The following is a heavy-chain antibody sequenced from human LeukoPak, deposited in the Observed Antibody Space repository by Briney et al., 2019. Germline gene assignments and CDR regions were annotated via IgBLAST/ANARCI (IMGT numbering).Heavy chain of an antibody. CDR1: GFTFSSYA. Sequence: GGSLRLSCAASGFTFSSYAMHWVRQAPGKGLEWVAVISYDGSNKYYADSVKGRFTISRDNSKNTLYLQMNSLRAEDTAVYYCARVRLKITMIVVVITGNPDNHDAFDIWGQGTMVTVSS. J-gene: IGHJ3*02. D-gene: IGHD3-22*01. CDR2: ISYDGSNK. CDR3: ARVRLKITMIVVVITGNPDNHDAFDI. V-gene: IGHV3-30-3*01.